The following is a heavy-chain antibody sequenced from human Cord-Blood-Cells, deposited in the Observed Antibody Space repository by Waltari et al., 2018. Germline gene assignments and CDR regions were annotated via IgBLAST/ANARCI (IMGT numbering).Heavy chain of an antibody. CDR1: GGSFSGYY. V-gene: IGHV4-34*01. Sequence: VQLQQCGAGLLKPSESMSRTCAVYGGSFSGYYWGGIRQPPGKGLEWIGEINHSGSTNYNPSLKSRVTISVDTSKNQFSLKLSSVTAADTAVYYCARGPAQRDGYNDYWGQGTLVTVSS. CDR2: INHSGST. CDR3: ARGPAQRDGYNDY. D-gene: IGHD5-12*01. J-gene: IGHJ4*02.